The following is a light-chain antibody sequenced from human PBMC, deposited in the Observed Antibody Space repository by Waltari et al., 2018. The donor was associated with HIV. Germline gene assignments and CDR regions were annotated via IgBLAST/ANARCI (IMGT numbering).Light chain of an antibody. CDR2: EVS. CDR3: SSYTNRATLL. Sequence: QSALTQPASVSGSPGQSITISCTGSSSDVGAYNFVSWYQQHPGQTPKLIIYEVSNRASGVSYRFSGSKSVNTASLTISGLQADDEAYYYCSSYTNRATLLFGGGTRLTVL. CDR1: SSDVGAYNF. J-gene: IGLJ2*01. V-gene: IGLV2-14*01.